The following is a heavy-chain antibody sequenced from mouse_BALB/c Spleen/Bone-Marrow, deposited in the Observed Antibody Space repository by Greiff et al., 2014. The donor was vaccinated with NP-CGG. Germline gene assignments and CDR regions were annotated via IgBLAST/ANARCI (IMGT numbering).Heavy chain of an antibody. V-gene: IGHV5-17*02. Sequence: EVMLVESGGGLVQPGGSRKLSCAASGSTFSSFGMHWVRQAPEKGLEWVAYISSGSSTIYYADTVKGRFTISRDNPKNTLFLQMTSLRSEDTAMYYCARDRYDEYFDVWGAGTTVTVSS. CDR1: GSTFSSFG. CDR3: ARDRYDEYFDV. D-gene: IGHD2-14*01. CDR2: ISSGSSTI. J-gene: IGHJ1*01.